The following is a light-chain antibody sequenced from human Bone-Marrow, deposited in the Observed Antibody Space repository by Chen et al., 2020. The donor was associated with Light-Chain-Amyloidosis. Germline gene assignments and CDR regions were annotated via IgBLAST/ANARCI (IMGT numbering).Light chain of an antibody. Sequence: QSALTQPASVSGSPGQSITISCTGTSSDIGTYRLVSWYQHHPGKAPKLMIYGVTKRPSGVSDRFSGSRSGNTASLTISGLQAEDEADYYCCSYAGSNTFLFGGGTKLTVL. CDR1: SSDIGTYRL. V-gene: IGLV2-23*02. CDR2: GVT. J-gene: IGLJ2*01. CDR3: CSYAGSNTFL.